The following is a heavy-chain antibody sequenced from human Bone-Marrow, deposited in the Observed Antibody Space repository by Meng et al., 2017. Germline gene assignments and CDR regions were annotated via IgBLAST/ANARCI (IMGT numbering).Heavy chain of an antibody. Sequence: GPLVQSGAEVKKPGASVKVSCKAAGYTFTSYGIRWVRKAPEQGLEWMGWISAYNGNTNYAQKLKGRVTMTTDTSTSTAYMELRSLRSDDTAVYYCERDLGSDDWGQGTLVTVSS. CDR1: GYTFTSYG. J-gene: IGHJ4*02. CDR3: ERDLGSDD. CDR2: ISAYNGNT. V-gene: IGHV1-18*01. D-gene: IGHD1-26*01.